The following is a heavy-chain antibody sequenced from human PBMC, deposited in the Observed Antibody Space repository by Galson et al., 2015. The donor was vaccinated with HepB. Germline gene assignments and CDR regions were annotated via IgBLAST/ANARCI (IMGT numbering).Heavy chain of an antibody. D-gene: IGHD6-19*01. Sequence: SLRLSCAASGFTVSNNYVSWVRQAPGKGLEWVSVIFTGGSTHYADSVKGRFTISRDNSKNTVYLQMNSLRAEDTAVYYCARQPYTSGWLYWYFDLWGRGTLVTVSS. V-gene: IGHV3-66*04. CDR3: ARQPYTSGWLYWYFDL. J-gene: IGHJ2*01. CDR2: IFTGGST. CDR1: GFTVSNNY.